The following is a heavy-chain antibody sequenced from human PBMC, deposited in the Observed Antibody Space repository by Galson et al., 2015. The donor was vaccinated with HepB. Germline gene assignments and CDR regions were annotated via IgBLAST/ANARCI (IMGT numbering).Heavy chain of an antibody. Sequence: DTLSLTCAVDGGSFSGHYCSWSRQPPGRGLEWIGEINHSGSTTYNPSPKSRVTITVDTSKNQYSPKLSTVTAADTAAYYCARRCSSTSCYPYYYYYYGMDVWGQGTMVTVSS. CDR2: INHSGST. CDR3: ARRCSSTSCYPYYYYYYGMDV. V-gene: IGHV4-34*01. CDR1: GGSFSGHY. J-gene: IGHJ6*02. D-gene: IGHD2-2*01.